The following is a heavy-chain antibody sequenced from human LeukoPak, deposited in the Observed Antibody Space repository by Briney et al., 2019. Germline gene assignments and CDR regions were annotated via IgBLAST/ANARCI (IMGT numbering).Heavy chain of an antibody. Sequence: GSLRLSCAASGFTFSDHYMDWVRQPPGKGLGWIGSIYYSGSTYYNPSLKSRVTISVDTSKNQFSLKLTSVTAADTAVYYCARHTGPSDYDSNGYVDKIRLNWFDPWGKGTLVTVSS. V-gene: IGHV4-39*01. D-gene: IGHD3-22*01. CDR3: ARHTGPSDYDSNGYVDKIRLNWFDP. CDR1: GFTFSDHY. CDR2: IYYSGST. J-gene: IGHJ5*02.